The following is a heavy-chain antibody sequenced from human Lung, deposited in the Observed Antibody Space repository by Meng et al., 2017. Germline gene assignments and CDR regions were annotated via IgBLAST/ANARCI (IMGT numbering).Heavy chain of an antibody. CDR2: LGAHDGDR. CDR1: DYTFTGYG. D-gene: IGHD3-10*01. CDR3: ARGTPGRSYSDF. V-gene: IGHV1-18*04. J-gene: IGHJ4*02. Sequence: QVHPVQSGAEVKKSGATVQVFCKSSDYTFTGYGVSWVRQAPGQGLEWMAWLGAHDGDRSHAPRFQGRVTVTADRLTATSFMELRNLRYDDTAVYYCARGTPGRSYSDFWGQGTLVTVSS.